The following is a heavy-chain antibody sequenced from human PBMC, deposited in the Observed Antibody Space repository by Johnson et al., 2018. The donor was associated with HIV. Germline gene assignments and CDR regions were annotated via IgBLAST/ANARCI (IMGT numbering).Heavy chain of an antibody. V-gene: IGHV3-30*19. CDR2: IWYDGSNK. D-gene: IGHD1-26*01. CDR3: ATSMGATALAFDI. CDR1: GFTFSSYG. J-gene: IGHJ3*02. Sequence: QVHLVESGGGVVQPGRSLRLSCAASGFTFSSYGMHWVRQAPGKGLEWVAVIWYDGSNKYYADSVKGRFTISRDNSRNTLYLQMNSLRAEDTAVYYCATSMGATALAFDIWGQGTMVTVSS.